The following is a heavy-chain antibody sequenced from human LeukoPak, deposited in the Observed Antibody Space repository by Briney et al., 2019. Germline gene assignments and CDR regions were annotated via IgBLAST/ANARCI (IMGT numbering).Heavy chain of an antibody. CDR2: IFHSGST. V-gene: IGHV4-30-2*01. J-gene: IGHJ4*02. CDR1: GGSISSGGYS. CDR3: AREGRDSYGHEAIDY. Sequence: PSQTLSLTCAVSGGSISSGGYSWSWIRQPPGKGLEWIGCIFHSGSTYYNPSLKSRLTISLDRSKNQFSLNLSSVTAADTAVYYCAREGRDSYGHEAIDYWGQGTLVTVSS. D-gene: IGHD5-18*01.